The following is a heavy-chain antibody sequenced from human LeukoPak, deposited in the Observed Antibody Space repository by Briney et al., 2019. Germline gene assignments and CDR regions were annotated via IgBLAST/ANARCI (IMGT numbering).Heavy chain of an antibody. CDR3: ARPNGVYCSGGSCYSRAAFDI. D-gene: IGHD2-15*01. J-gene: IGHJ3*02. CDR1: GYTFTGYY. Sequence: ASVKVSCKASGYTFTGYYMHWVRQAPGQGLEWMGRINPNSGGTNYAQKFQGRVTMTRDTSICTAYMELSRLRSDDTAVYYCARPNGVYCSGGSCYSRAAFDIWGQGTMVTVSS. CDR2: INPNSGGT. V-gene: IGHV1-2*06.